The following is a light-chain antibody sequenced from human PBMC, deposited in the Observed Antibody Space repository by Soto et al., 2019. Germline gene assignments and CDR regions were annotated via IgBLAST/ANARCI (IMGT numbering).Light chain of an antibody. CDR3: SSYATSSTVH. J-gene: IGLJ1*01. V-gene: IGLV2-14*01. CDR2: EVS. Sequence: QSALTQPASVSGSPGQSITISCTGTSSDVGAYNYVSWYQQHPGKAPRLMIYEVSNRPLGVANRFSASKSGTTASLTSSGLQAEDEADYYCSSYATSSTVHFGTGTKLTVL. CDR1: SSDVGAYNY.